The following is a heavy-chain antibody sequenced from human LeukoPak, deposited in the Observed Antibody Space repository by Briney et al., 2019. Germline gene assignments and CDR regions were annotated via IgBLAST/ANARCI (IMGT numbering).Heavy chain of an antibody. V-gene: IGHV3-74*01. Sequence: GESLRLSCAASGFTFSSYWMHWVRQAPGKGLVWVSRINSDGSSTSYADSVKGRFTISRDNAKNTLYLQMNSLRAEDTAVYYCARGRNYYDSSGYDAFDIWGQGTMVTVSS. CDR3: ARGRNYYDSSGYDAFDI. J-gene: IGHJ3*02. D-gene: IGHD3-22*01. CDR2: INSDGSST. CDR1: GFTFSSYW.